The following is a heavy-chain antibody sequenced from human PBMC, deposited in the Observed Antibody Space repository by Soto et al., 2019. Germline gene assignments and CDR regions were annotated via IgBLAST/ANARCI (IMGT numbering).Heavy chain of an antibody. CDR2: ISYDLSNK. V-gene: IGHV3-30*18. D-gene: IGHD3-10*01. CDR1: GFTFSSYG. CDR3: AKDKREGSGSYYPYYYGMDV. J-gene: IGHJ6*02. Sequence: GGSLRLSCAASGFTFSSYGMHWGRQAPGKGLGCVAVISYDLSNKYYADSVKSRCTISRDNSKNTLYLQMNSLRAEDRAVYYCAKDKREGSGSYYPYYYGMDVWGQGTTVTVSS.